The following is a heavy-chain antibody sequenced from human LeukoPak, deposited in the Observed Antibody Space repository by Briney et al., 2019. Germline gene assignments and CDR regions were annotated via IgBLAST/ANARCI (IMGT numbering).Heavy chain of an antibody. CDR3: ARENYYYDSSGYYPNFDY. CDR1: GGSISTYY. J-gene: IGHJ4*02. V-gene: IGHV4-4*07. D-gene: IGHD3-22*01. Sequence: ASETLSLTCTVSGGSISTYYWNWIRQPAGKGLEWIGHIYSSGSTNYNPSLESRVTMSVDTSKNQFSLRLSSVTAADTAVYYCARENYYYDSSGYYPNFDYWGQGTLVTVSS. CDR2: IYSSGST.